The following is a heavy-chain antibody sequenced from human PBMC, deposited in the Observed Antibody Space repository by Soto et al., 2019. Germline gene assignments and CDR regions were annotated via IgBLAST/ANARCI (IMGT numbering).Heavy chain of an antibody. CDR3: ARGIKYGAYSRWFDP. CDR2: IRPSGGST. J-gene: IGHJ5*02. D-gene: IGHD4-17*01. Sequence: GASVKVSCKASGYTFTSYYRHWVRQAPGQGLEWMGIIRPSGGSTTYAQKFQGRVTMTRDTSITTAYMELSSLRSEDTAVYFCARGIKYGAYSRWFDPWGQGTLVTVSS. V-gene: IGHV1-46*01. CDR1: GYTFTSYY.